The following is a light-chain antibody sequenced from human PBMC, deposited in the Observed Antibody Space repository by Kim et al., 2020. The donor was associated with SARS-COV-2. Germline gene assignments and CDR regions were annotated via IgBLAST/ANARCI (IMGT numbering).Light chain of an antibody. CDR3: QHRSNWIT. CDR2: AAS. J-gene: IGKJ5*01. Sequence: SSAAGETATRSARASLSVSSYVAWYQQPPGQAPMLLIDAASSRATSLPARFSGSGSRTVFTLTISSLDPEDFAVYYCQHRSNWITFGQGTRLDIK. CDR1: LSVSSY. V-gene: IGKV3-11*01.